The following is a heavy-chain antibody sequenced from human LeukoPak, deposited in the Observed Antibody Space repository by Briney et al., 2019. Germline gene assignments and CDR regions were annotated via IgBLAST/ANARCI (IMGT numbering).Heavy chain of an antibody. CDR2: INPSGGST. CDR1: GGTFSSYA. V-gene: IGHV1-46*01. CDR3: ARGEGSGTGYNY. D-gene: IGHD3-10*01. J-gene: IGHJ4*02. Sequence: ASVKVSCKASGGTFSSYAISWVRQAPGQGLEWMGIINPSGGSTSYAQKFQGRVTMTRDMSTSTVYMELSSLRSEDTAVYYCARGEGSGTGYNYLGQGTLVTDSS.